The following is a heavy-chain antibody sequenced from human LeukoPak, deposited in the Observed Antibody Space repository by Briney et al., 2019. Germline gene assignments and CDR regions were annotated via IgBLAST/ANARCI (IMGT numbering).Heavy chain of an antibody. V-gene: IGHV3-74*01. CDR2: ISSDGSNT. J-gene: IGHJ4*02. CDR1: GCTFNKYY. CDR3: IRVPY. Sequence: PGGSLRLSCAVSGCTFNKYYMHWVRQAPGKGLVWVSRISSDGSNTNCADSVKGRFTISRDNAKNTLYLQMNSLRAEDTAVYYCIRVPYWGQGALVTVSS.